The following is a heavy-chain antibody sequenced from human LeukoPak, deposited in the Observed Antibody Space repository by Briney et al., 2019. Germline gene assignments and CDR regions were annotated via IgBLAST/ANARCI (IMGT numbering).Heavy chain of an antibody. CDR3: ARASSGYQGAFDI. Sequence: SETLSLTCTVSGGSISTYYWSWSRQPPGKGLEWIGYIYYSGSTNYNPSLKSRLTISVDTSKNQFSLKLSSVTAADTAVYYCARASSGYQGAFDIWAQGTMVTVSS. CDR1: GGSISTYY. CDR2: IYYSGST. J-gene: IGHJ3*02. D-gene: IGHD3-22*01. V-gene: IGHV4-59*01.